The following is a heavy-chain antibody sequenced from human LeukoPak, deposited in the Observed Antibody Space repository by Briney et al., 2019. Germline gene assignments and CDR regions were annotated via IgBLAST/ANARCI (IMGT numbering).Heavy chain of an antibody. V-gene: IGHV4-38-2*02. CDR1: GYSISSGYY. J-gene: IGHJ4*02. Sequence: SETLSLTCTVSGYSISSGYYWSWIRQPPGKGLEWIGEINHSGSTNYNPSLKSRVTISVDTSKSQFSLKLNSMTAADTAVYYCARGAQTYYDKAPVDYWGQGTLVTVSS. CDR3: ARGAQTYYDKAPVDY. CDR2: INHSGST. D-gene: IGHD3-22*01.